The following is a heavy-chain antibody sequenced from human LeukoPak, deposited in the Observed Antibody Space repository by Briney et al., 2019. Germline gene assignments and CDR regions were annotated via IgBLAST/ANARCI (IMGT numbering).Heavy chain of an antibody. J-gene: IGHJ6*02. CDR2: ISWNSGSI. V-gene: IGHV3-9*01. D-gene: IGHD4-17*01. Sequence: RPGRSLRLSCAASGFTFDDYAMHWVRQAPGKGLEWVSGISWNSGSIGYADSVKGRFTISRDNAKNSLYLQMNSLRAEDTALYYCAKAVTYDYYYGMDVWGQGTTVSVSS. CDR3: AKAVTYDYYYGMDV. CDR1: GFTFDDYA.